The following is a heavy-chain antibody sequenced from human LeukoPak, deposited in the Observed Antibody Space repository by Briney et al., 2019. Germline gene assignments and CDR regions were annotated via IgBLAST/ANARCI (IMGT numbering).Heavy chain of an antibody. CDR1: GFTFSSYA. D-gene: IGHD1-26*01. J-gene: IGHJ4*02. Sequence: GGSLRLSCAASGFTFSSYAMHWVRQAPGKGLEYVSAIGTNGGSTYYANSVKGRFTISRDNSKNTLYLQMGSLRTEDMAVYYCARGDLLDFFDYWGQGTLVTVSS. CDR3: ARGDLLDFFDY. V-gene: IGHV3-64*01. CDR2: IGTNGGST.